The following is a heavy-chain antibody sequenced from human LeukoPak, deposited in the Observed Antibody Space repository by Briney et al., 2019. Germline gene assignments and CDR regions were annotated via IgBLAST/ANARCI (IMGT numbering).Heavy chain of an antibody. CDR1: GFTFSSYE. CDR2: ISSSGSTI. D-gene: IGHD6-19*01. CDR3: ARWYSSGWFDP. Sequence: GGSLRLSCAASGFTFSSYEMNWVRQAPGKGLEWVSYISSSGSTIYYADSVKGRFTISRDNAKNPLYPQMNSLRAEDTAVYYRARWYSSGWFDPWGQGTLVTVSS. J-gene: IGHJ5*02. V-gene: IGHV3-48*03.